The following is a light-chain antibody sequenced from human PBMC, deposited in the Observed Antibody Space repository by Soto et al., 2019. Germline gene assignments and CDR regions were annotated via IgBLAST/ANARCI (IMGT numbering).Light chain of an antibody. CDR3: CSYAGSSTLV. J-gene: IGLJ1*01. CDR1: SNDFGNYNL. Sequence: QSALPQPASVSGSPGQSITISCTGTSNDFGNYNLVSWYQQHPGKAPKLIMFEGTKRPSGVSDRFSGSKSGNTASLTVSGLQAEDEADYYCCSYAGSSTLVFGTGTKVTVL. CDR2: EGT. V-gene: IGLV2-23*01.